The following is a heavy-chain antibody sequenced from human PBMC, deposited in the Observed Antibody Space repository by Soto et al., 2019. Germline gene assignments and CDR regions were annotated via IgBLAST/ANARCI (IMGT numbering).Heavy chain of an antibody. CDR2: LYSSGNT. V-gene: IGHV4-4*07. D-gene: IGHD6-19*01. CDR3: ARGPYSSGWHVVDY. CDR1: GASVSAYA. J-gene: IGHJ4*02. Sequence: XTLSLPCTVSGASVSAYAWSWIRQPAGKGLEWIGRLYSSGNTNYNPSFKSRLTMSADTSKNQFSLKLSSVTAADTAVYYCARGPYSSGWHVVDYWGQGTLVTVSS.